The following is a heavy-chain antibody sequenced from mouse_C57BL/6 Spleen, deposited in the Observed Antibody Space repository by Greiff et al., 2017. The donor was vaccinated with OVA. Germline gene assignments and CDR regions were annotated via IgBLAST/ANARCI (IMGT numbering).Heavy chain of an antibody. CDR2: IDPSDSET. CDR1: GYTFTSYW. D-gene: IGHD1-1*01. CDR3: ARDYYGSSYGFAY. J-gene: IGHJ3*01. Sequence: VKLQPPRAELVRPGSSVKLSCKASGYTFTSYWMHWVKQRPIQGLEWIGNIDPSDSETHYNQKFKDKATLTVDKSSSTAYMQLSSLTSEDSAVYYCARDYYGSSYGFAYWGQGTLVTVSA. V-gene: IGHV1-52*01.